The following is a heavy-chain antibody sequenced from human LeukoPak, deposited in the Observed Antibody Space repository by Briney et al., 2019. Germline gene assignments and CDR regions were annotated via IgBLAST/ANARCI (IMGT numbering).Heavy chain of an antibody. V-gene: IGHV3-48*02. D-gene: IGHD3-10*01. CDR2: ISSSSSTI. Sequence: TGGSLRLSCAASGFTFSNYWMSWVRQAPGKGLEWVSYISSSSSTIYYADSVKGRFTISRDNAKNSLYLQMNSLRDEDTAVYYCARDGMVRGVIIWDAFDIWGQGTMVTVSS. J-gene: IGHJ3*02. CDR1: GFTFSNYW. CDR3: ARDGMVRGVIIWDAFDI.